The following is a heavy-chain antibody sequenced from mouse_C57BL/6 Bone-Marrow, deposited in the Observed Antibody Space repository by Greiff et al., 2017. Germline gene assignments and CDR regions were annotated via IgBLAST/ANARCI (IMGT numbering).Heavy chain of an antibody. CDR3: AREGDYVICDY. Sequence: VQLQQSGAELVRPGASVKLSCKASGYTFTDYYINWVKQRPGQSLEWIARIYPGSGNTYYNEKFKGKATLTAEKSSSTAYMQLSSLTSEDSAVYFCAREGDYVICDYWGQGTTLTVSS. CDR1: GYTFTDYY. J-gene: IGHJ2*01. V-gene: IGHV1-76*01. D-gene: IGHD2-4*01. CDR2: IYPGSGNT.